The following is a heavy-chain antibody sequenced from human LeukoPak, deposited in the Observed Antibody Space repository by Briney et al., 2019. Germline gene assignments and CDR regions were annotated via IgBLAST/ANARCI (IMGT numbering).Heavy chain of an antibody. V-gene: IGHV3-9*01. J-gene: IGHJ4*02. CDR1: GFTFDDYA. D-gene: IGHD4/OR15-4a*01. CDR3: ARDRPYGDCSDY. CDR2: ISWNSGSI. Sequence: GGSLRLSCAASGFTFDDYAMHWVRQAPGKGLEWVSGISWNSGSIGYADSVKGRFTTSRDNAKNSLYLQMNSLRAEDTALYYCARDRPYGDCSDYWGQGTLVTVSS.